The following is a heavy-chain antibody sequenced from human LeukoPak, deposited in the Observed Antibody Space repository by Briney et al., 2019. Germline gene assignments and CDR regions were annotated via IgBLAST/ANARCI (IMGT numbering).Heavy chain of an antibody. J-gene: IGHJ5*02. V-gene: IGHV3-21*01. CDR2: ISSSSSYI. D-gene: IGHD6-19*01. CDR3: ARGPSVGSGWSPDL. Sequence: GGSLRLSCAASGFTFSSYSMNWVRQAPGKGLEWVSSISSSSSYIYYADSVKGRFTISRDNAKNSLYLQMNSLRAEDTALYYCARGPSVGSGWSPDLWGQGTLVTVSS. CDR1: GFTFSSYS.